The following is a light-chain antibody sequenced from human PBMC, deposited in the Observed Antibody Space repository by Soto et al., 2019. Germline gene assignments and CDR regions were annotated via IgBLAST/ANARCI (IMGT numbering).Light chain of an antibody. CDR3: QQYNSWPLT. CDR2: AAS. J-gene: IGKJ4*01. Sequence: IQLTQSPSSLSASVGDRVTINCRASQGISSYLAWYQQKPGKAPKFLIYAASTLQSGVPSRFTGSGSGTEFTLTISSLQSEDFAVYYCQQYNSWPLTFGGGTKVDIK. CDR1: QGISSY. V-gene: IGKV1-9*01.